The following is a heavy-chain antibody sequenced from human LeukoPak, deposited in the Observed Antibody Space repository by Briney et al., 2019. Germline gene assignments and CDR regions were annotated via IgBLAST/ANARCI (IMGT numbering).Heavy chain of an antibody. D-gene: IGHD6-6*01. CDR1: GGSISSYY. J-gene: IGHJ6*02. CDR3: ARVQFEYSSSIYGMDV. Sequence: SETLSLTCTVSGGSISSYYWSWIRQPPGKGLEWIGYIYYSGSTNYNPSLKSRVTISVDTSKNQFSLKLSSVTAADTAVYYCARVQFEYSSSIYGMDVWGQGTTVTVSS. CDR2: IYYSGST. V-gene: IGHV4-59*01.